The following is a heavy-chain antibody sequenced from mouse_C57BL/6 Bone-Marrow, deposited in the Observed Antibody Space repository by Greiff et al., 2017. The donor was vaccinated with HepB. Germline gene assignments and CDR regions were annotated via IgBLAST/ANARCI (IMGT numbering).Heavy chain of an antibody. Sequence: VQLQQSGPELVRPGVSVKISCKGSGYTFTDYAMHWVKQSHAKSLEWIGVISTYYGDASYNQKSKDKATMTVDKSSSTAYMELARLTSEDSAVYYCARVLITTVVATDFDYWCQGTTRTVSS. D-gene: IGHD1-1*01. V-gene: IGHV1-67*01. CDR3: ARVLITTVVATDFDY. CDR1: GYTFTDYA. J-gene: IGHJ2*01. CDR2: ISTYYGDA.